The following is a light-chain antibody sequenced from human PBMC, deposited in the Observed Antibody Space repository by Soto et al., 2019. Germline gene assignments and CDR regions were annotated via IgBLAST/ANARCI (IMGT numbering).Light chain of an antibody. CDR2: DVG. CDR1: SSDVGDFNY. CDR3: SSFSSSTTRV. V-gene: IGLV2-14*01. Sequence: QSALTQPASVSGSPGQSITISCTGTSSDVGDFNYVSWYQQHPGKAPKLMIYDVGNRPSGVSIRFSGSKSGSTASLTISGLQAEDEADYCSSFSSSTTRVFGTGTKLTVL. J-gene: IGLJ1*01.